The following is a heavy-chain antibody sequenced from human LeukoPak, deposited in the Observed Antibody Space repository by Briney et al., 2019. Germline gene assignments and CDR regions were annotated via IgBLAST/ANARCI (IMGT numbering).Heavy chain of an antibody. J-gene: IGHJ3*02. CDR3: ARDGGGGYTRGAFDI. D-gene: IGHD5-12*01. V-gene: IGHV4-38-2*02. CDR1: GYSISSGYY. Sequence: SETLSLTCTVSGYSISSGYYWGWIRQPPGKGLEWIGEINHSGSTNYNPSLKSRVTISVDTSKNQFSLKLSSVTAADTAVYYCARDGGGGYTRGAFDIWGQGTMVTVSS. CDR2: INHSGST.